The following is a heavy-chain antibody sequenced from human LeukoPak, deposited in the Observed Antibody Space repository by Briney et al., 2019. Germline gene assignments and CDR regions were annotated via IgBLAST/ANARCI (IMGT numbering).Heavy chain of an antibody. CDR3: ARGHSNYGDYFDY. Sequence: PGGSLRLSCAASGFTFSDYYMSWIRQAPGKGLEWVSYISSSGSTIYYADSVKGRFTISRDNAKNSLSLQMNSLRVEDTAVYYCARGHSNYGDYFDYWGQGTLVTVSS. D-gene: IGHD4-11*01. J-gene: IGHJ4*02. CDR2: ISSSGSTI. V-gene: IGHV3-11*04. CDR1: GFTFSDYY.